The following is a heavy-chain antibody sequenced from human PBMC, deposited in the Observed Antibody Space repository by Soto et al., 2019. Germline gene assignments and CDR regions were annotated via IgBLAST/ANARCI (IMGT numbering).Heavy chain of an antibody. CDR1: GDTFSSYA. CDR3: ARAVVPAANEECYFDY. D-gene: IGHD2-2*01. J-gene: IGHJ4*02. V-gene: IGHV1-69*01. Sequence: QVQLVQSGAEVKKPGSSVQVSCKASGDTFSSYAISWVRQAPGQGLEWMGGISPIFGTANYAQKFQGRVTITADESTSTASMDLSSLRSEDTAVYYCARAVVPAANEECYFDYWGQGTLVTVSS. CDR2: ISPIFGTA.